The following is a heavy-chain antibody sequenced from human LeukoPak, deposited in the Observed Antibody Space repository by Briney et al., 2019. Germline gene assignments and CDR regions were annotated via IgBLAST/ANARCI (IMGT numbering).Heavy chain of an antibody. CDR1: GGSISTYF. V-gene: IGHV4-59*01. Sequence: PSETLSLTCSVSGGSISTYFWSWLRQPPGKGLEYIGYICYNGSTNYNPSLKSRVTISVDTSKNQFSLELSSVTAADTAVYYCARYGYCSGGVCYQTGMDYWGQGSLVTVSS. J-gene: IGHJ4*02. CDR2: ICYNGST. CDR3: ARYGYCSGGVCYQTGMDY. D-gene: IGHD2-15*01.